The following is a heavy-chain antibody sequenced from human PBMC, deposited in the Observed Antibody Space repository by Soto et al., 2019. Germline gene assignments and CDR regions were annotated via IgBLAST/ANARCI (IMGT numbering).Heavy chain of an antibody. Sequence: QLQLQESGPGLVKPSETLSLTCTVSGGSVSSSSYYXGWXXXPPGKGLEWIGTIYYTGRTYYNPSLKSRVXXXXXXXXXXXXXXXXXXXXXXXXXXXXXXXXXXXXXXXXXXXXPDYWGQGTLVTVSS. CDR3: XXXXXXXXXXXXXXXXPDY. CDR2: IYYTGRT. V-gene: IGHV4-39*01. J-gene: IGHJ4*02. CDR1: GGSVSSSSYY.